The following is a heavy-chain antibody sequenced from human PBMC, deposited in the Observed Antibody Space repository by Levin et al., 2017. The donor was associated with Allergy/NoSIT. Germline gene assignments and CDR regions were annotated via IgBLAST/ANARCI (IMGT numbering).Heavy chain of an antibody. CDR2: ISYDGSNK. D-gene: IGHD3-10*01. CDR1: GFTFSSSG. Sequence: LSLTCAASGFTFSSSGMHWVRQAPGKGLEWVAVISYDGSNKYYADSVKGRFTISRDNSKNTLYLQMNSLRAEDTAVYYCAKVPYGSGSYHDYWGQGTLVTVSS. J-gene: IGHJ4*02. CDR3: AKVPYGSGSYHDY. V-gene: IGHV3-30*18.